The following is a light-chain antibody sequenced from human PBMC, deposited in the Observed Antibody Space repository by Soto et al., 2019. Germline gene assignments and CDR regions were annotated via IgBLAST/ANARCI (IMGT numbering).Light chain of an antibody. CDR2: AAS. V-gene: IGKV1-39*01. J-gene: IGKJ2*01. Sequence: DIQMTQSPSSLSASVGGRVTITCRASQTISTYLNWYQQTPGRAPALLISAASTLQSGVPSRFSGSGSGTEFTLTISSLQPQDFATYYCQQSFTSPHTFVQGTKLEIK. CDR3: QQSFTSPHT. CDR1: QTISTY.